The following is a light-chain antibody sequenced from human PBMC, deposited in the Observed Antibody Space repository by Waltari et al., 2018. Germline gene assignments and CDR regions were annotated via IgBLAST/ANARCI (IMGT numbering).Light chain of an antibody. J-gene: IGLJ2*01. CDR1: SRDVGGFAY. V-gene: IGLV2-8*01. CDR2: EVS. Sequence: QSALTQPPSASGSPGQSVTIPCTGTSRDVGGFAYVSWYQQHPGKVPRLMIYEVSKRPSGVPDRFSGSKSGNTASLTVSGLQVEDEADYYCSSFAGSSQMLFGGGTKLTVL. CDR3: SSFAGSSQML.